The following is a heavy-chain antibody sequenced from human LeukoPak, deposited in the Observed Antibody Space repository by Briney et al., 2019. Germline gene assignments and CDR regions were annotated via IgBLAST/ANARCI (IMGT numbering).Heavy chain of an antibody. D-gene: IGHD3-9*01. CDR1: GGSISSYY. CDR2: IYYSGST. J-gene: IGHJ4*02. Sequence: SETLSPTCTVSGGSISSYYWSWIRQPPGKGLEWIGYIYYSGSTNYNPSLKSRVTISVDTSKNQFSLKLSSVTAADTAVYYCARGGGDILTGYFAIDYWGQGTLVTVSS. CDR3: ARGGGDILTGYFAIDY. V-gene: IGHV4-59*01.